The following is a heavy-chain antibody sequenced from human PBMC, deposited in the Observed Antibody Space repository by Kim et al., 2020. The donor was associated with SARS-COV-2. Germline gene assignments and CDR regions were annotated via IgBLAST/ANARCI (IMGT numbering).Heavy chain of an antibody. V-gene: IGHV3-7*03. CDR3: ATLTRGSGVDV. D-gene: IGHD1-1*01. J-gene: IGHJ6*02. Sequence: YYVDSVQGRFTISRDNPKNSLFLQMNSLRVDDTAVYYCATLTRGSGVDVWGRGTTVTVSS.